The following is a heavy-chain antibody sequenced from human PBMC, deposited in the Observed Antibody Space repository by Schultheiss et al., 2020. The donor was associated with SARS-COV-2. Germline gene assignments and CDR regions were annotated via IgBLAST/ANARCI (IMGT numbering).Heavy chain of an antibody. D-gene: IGHD2-8*01. CDR3: GRFREGCTTTKCYGTIDY. V-gene: IGHV4-34*01. Sequence: LETLSLTCAVYGGSFSGYYWSWIRQPPGKGLEWIGEINHSGSTNYNPSLKSRVTISLDTSKNQFSLKLSSVTAADTAVYYCGRFREGCTTTKCYGTIDYWGQGTLVTVSS. J-gene: IGHJ4*02. CDR2: INHSGST. CDR1: GGSFSGYY.